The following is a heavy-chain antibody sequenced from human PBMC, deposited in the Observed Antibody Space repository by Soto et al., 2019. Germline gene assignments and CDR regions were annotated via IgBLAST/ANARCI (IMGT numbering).Heavy chain of an antibody. D-gene: IGHD1-26*01. J-gene: IGHJ4*02. Sequence: PSETLSLTCTVSGGCISSGDYYWSWIRQPPGKGLEWIGYIYYSGSTYYNPSLKSRVTISVDTSKNQFSLKLSSVTAADTAVYYCARWVGATSFDYWGQGTLVTVSS. CDR1: GGCISSGDYY. V-gene: IGHV4-30-4*01. CDR3: ARWVGATSFDY. CDR2: IYYSGST.